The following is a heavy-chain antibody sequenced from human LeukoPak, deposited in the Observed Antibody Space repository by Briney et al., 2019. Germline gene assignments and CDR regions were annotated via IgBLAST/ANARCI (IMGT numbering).Heavy chain of an antibody. CDR2: IIPILGTT. D-gene: IGHD2-15*01. CDR3: GRKAGDCGGGSCYSIDY. J-gene: IGHJ4*02. V-gene: IGHV1-69*05. Sequence: ASVKVSCKAFGGSFISEAISWVRQAPGQGLEWMGGIIPILGTTNYAQKFQGRVTITTDESTSTAYMEVSRLRSEDTAVYYCGRKAGDCGGGSCYSIDYWGQGTLVTVSS. CDR1: GGSFISEA.